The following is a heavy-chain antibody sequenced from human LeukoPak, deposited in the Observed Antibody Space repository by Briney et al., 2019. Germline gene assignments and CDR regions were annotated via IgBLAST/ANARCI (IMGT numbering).Heavy chain of an antibody. CDR2: ITGSGGRT. CDR1: QFKFNNYG. V-gene: IGHV3-23*01. J-gene: IGHJ3*02. D-gene: IGHD4-17*01. Sequence: GGSLRLSCATSQFKFNNYGMTWVRQAPGKGLEWVSSITGSGGRTQYADSVQGRFTISRDNSKSTLYLQMNSLRAEDTAVYYCAKDPNGDYIGTFDIWGQGTKVTVSS. CDR3: AKDPNGDYIGTFDI.